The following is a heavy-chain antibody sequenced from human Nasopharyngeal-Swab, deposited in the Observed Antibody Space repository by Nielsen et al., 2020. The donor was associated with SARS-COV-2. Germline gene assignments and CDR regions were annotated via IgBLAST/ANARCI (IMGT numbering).Heavy chain of an antibody. J-gene: IGHJ4*02. Sequence: SETLSLTCTVSGGSINSGGYYWSWIRQHPGKGLEWIGYIYYSGGTFYNPSLESRVAMSVDTSKNQFSLNLSSVTAADAAVYYCASTAAAFDNWGQGTLVTVSS. CDR3: ASTAAAFDN. D-gene: IGHD6-25*01. CDR2: IYYSGGT. V-gene: IGHV4-31*03. CDR1: GGSINSGGYY.